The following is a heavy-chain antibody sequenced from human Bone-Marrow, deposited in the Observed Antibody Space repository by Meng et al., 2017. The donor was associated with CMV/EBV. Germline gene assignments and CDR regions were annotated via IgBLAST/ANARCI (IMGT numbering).Heavy chain of an antibody. Sequence: ASVKVSCKASGYTFIGYYIHWVRQAPGQGLEWMGWINPNPNSGATAYAQKFQGRVTLTRDTSISAAYMELRRLKSDDTAVYYCARVKFLETPNDGFDLWGQGTMVTVSS. J-gene: IGHJ3*01. CDR2: INPNPNSGAT. CDR1: GYTFIGYY. V-gene: IGHV1-2*02. CDR3: ARVKFLETPNDGFDL.